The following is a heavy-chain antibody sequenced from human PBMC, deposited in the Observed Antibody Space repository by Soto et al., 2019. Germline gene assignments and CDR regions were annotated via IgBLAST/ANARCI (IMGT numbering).Heavy chain of an antibody. V-gene: IGHV3-30*18. CDR3: AKDQRYSGWVDDSGMDV. D-gene: IGHD3-9*01. CDR1: GFIFSDYA. J-gene: IGHJ6*02. Sequence: QVQLVESGGGVAQPGRSLRLSCAASGFIFSDYAFHRVRQAPGKGLEWVSVISFDGSAQYYADSVRGRFTISRDQSKSTVFLHMNSLTTGDTAIYYCAKDQRYSGWVDDSGMDVWGPGTTVTVSS. CDR2: ISFDGSAQ.